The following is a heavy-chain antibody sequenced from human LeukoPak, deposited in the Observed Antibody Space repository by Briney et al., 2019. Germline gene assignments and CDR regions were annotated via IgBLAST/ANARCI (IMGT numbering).Heavy chain of an antibody. D-gene: IGHD2-2*01. J-gene: IGHJ5*02. CDR1: GGSFSGYY. V-gene: IGHV4-34*01. Sequence: PSETLSLTCAVYGGSFSGYYWSWIRQPPGKGLEWIGEINHSGSTNYNPSLKSRVTISVDTSKNQFSLKLSSVTAADTAVYYCARRAAIVVVPAARNWIDPWGQGTLVTVSS. CDR2: INHSGST. CDR3: ARRAAIVVVPAARNWIDP.